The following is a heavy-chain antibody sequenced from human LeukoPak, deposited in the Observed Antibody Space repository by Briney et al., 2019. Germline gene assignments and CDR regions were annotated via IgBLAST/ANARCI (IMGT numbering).Heavy chain of an antibody. Sequence: PSETLSLTCAVSGDFIRTSNWWSWVRQSPGKGLVWIGEIYHTGTTNYNPSLKSRVTISVDKSKNQFSLKLSSVTAADTAVYYCARGDPDAFDIWGQGTMVTVSS. V-gene: IGHV4-4*02. CDR1: GDFIRTSNW. CDR2: IYHTGTT. CDR3: ARGDPDAFDI. J-gene: IGHJ3*02.